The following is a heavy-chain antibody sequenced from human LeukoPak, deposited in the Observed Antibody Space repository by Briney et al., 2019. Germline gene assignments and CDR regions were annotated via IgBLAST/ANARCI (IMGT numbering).Heavy chain of an antibody. Sequence: GGSLRLSCAASGFTFSSYEMNWVRQAPGKGLEWVSYISSSGSTIYYADSVKGRFTISRDNAKNSLYLQMNSLRAEDTAVYYCARCIAAASDLPWKYYYYYYGMDVWGKGTTVTVSS. CDR1: GFTFSSYE. J-gene: IGHJ6*04. CDR2: ISSSGSTI. CDR3: ARCIAAASDLPWKYYYYYYGMDV. V-gene: IGHV3-48*03. D-gene: IGHD6-13*01.